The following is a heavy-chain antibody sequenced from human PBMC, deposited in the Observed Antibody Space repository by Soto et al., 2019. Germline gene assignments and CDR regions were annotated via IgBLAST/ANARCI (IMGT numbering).Heavy chain of an antibody. J-gene: IGHJ5*02. D-gene: IGHD3-16*01. V-gene: IGHV1-18*04. CDR1: GYTFTSYG. CDR3: ARGSPNADFGGGWFDP. Sequence: QVQLVQSGAEVKKPGASVKVSCKASGYTFTSYGISWVRQAPGQGLEWMGWISAYNGNTNYAQKLKARVTMTTDTSTSTAYMELRTLRSDDTAVYYCARGSPNADFGGGWFDPWGQGTLVTVSS. CDR2: ISAYNGNT.